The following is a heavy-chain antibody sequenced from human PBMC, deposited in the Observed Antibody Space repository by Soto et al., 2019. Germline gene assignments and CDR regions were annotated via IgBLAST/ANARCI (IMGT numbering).Heavy chain of an antibody. CDR3: ARDRRYNWNSDYYYYGMDV. CDR1: GGTFSSYA. D-gene: IGHD1-7*01. J-gene: IGHJ6*02. CDR2: IIPIFGTA. Sequence: QVQLVQYGAEVKKPGSSVKVSCKASGGTFSSYAISWVRQAPGQGLEWMGGIIPIFGTANYAQKFHGRVTITADESTSTAYMELSSLRSEDTAVYYCARDRRYNWNSDYYYYGMDVWGQGTTVTVSS. V-gene: IGHV1-69*12.